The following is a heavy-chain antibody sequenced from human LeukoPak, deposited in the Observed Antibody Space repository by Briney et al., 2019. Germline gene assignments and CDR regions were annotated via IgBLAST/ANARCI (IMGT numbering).Heavy chain of an antibody. CDR2: ISAYNGNR. Sequence: ASVKVSSKTSGYTFTSYGINWVRHAPGQGLEWMGWISAYNGNRNYAQKLQGRVTMTRDTSTSTVYMELSSLRSEDTAVYYCAREPVVVPVAFKVDGMDVWGQGTTVTVSS. V-gene: IGHV1-18*01. J-gene: IGHJ6*02. CDR3: AREPVVVPVAFKVDGMDV. CDR1: GYTFTSYG. D-gene: IGHD2-2*01.